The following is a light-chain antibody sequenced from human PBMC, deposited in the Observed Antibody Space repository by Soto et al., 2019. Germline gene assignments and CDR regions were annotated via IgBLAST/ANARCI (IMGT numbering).Light chain of an antibody. CDR3: HQYDNAPQT. J-gene: IGKJ2*01. V-gene: IGKV3D-15*01. CDR2: GAS. CDR1: QSVRTN. Sequence: IVMTQSPGTLSVSPWERATLSCRASQSVRTNLAWYQQKPGQAPRLLIYGASNRATGIPDRFSGSGSGTDFTLTISRLEPEDFAVYYCHQYDNAPQTFGQGTKVDIK.